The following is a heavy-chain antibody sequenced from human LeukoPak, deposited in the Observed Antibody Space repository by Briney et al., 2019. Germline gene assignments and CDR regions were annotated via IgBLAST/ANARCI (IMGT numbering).Heavy chain of an antibody. V-gene: IGHV4-59*08. J-gene: IGHJ4*02. Sequence: SETLSLTCDVSGGSISGFYWSWFRQPPGKGLEWIGQISYSGLTEFNPALKSRVRISVDTSKNQISVALNSVTAADTAFYFCARHRAIAGPFDNWGQGTLVTVSS. CDR2: ISYSGLT. D-gene: IGHD6-19*01. CDR3: ARHRAIAGPFDN. CDR1: GGSISGFY.